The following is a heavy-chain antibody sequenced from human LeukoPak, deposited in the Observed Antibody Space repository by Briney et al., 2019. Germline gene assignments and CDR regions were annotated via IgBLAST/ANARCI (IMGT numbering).Heavy chain of an antibody. CDR2: IYSGGST. J-gene: IGHJ5*02. Sequence: GGSLRLSCAASGFTVSSNYMSWVRQAPGKGLEWVSVIYSGGSTYYADSVKGRFTISRDNSKNTLYLQMNSLRAEDTAVYYCARDWSGDIAVAGRGWFDPWGQGTLVTVSS. CDR1: GFTVSSNY. D-gene: IGHD6-19*01. V-gene: IGHV3-53*01. CDR3: ARDWSGDIAVAGRGWFDP.